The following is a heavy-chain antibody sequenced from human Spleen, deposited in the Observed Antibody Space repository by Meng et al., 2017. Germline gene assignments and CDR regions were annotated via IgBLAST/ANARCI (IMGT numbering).Heavy chain of an antibody. CDR2: INPNSGGT. V-gene: IGHV1-2*06. D-gene: IGHD3-10*01. J-gene: IGHJ2*01. CDR3: ARVSGINLRYFDL. CDR1: GYTFTGYY. Sequence: QVQLVQFGSELRQPGASVKVSCKASGYTFTGYYMHWVRQAPGQGLEWMGRINPNSGGTNYAQKFQGRVTMTRDTSISTAYMELSRLRSDDTAVYYCARVSGINLRYFDLWGRGTLVTVSS.